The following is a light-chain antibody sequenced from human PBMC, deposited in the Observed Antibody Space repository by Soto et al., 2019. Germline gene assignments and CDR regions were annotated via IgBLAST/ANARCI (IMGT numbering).Light chain of an antibody. CDR3: ATWDDTLDGPV. CDR2: SDN. J-gene: IGLJ2*01. CDR1: SSNIGRNS. V-gene: IGLV1-44*01. Sequence: QSVLIQPPSVSGTPGQRVTISCSGSSSNIGRNSVSWYQQFPGTAPRLLMYSDNQGPSGVPDRFSGSKSGTSASLAISGLQSEDEAGYYCATWDDTLDGPVFGGGTKLTVL.